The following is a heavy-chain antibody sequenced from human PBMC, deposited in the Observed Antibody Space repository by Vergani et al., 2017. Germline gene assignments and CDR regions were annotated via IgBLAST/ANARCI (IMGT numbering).Heavy chain of an antibody. J-gene: IGHJ2*01. D-gene: IGHD2-21*02. CDR1: NYTFRSFG. V-gene: IGHV1-18*01. CDR3: ARDCPGGGGYCSAGWYFDL. CDR2: ISGFSGDT. Sequence: QSQLVQSGAEVRKPGASLKVSCKSFNYTFRSFGITWVRQAPGQGLEWMGWISGFSGDTNYAQKFQDRVTMTTDTSTATAYMGLRNLRSDDTAVYYCARDCPGGGGYCSAGWYFDLWGRGTLVTVSS.